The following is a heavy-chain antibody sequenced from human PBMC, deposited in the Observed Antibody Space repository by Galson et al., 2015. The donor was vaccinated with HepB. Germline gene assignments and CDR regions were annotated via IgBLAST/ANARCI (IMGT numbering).Heavy chain of an antibody. CDR2: ISTYNGNA. CDR1: GYTFSDYG. Sequence: SVKVSCKASGYTFSDYGISWVRQAPGQGLEWMGWISTYNGNAVYAQKIQDRVTMTTDRPTSTIYMELRSLRSDDTAIYYCARDREKLWSYYFGYWGQGTLVTVSS. J-gene: IGHJ4*02. CDR3: ARDREKLWSYYFGY. D-gene: IGHD3-16*01. V-gene: IGHV1-18*04.